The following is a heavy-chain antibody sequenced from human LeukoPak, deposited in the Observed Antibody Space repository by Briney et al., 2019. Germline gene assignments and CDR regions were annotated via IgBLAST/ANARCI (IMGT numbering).Heavy chain of an antibody. J-gene: IGHJ4*02. Sequence: GGSLRLSCAASGFTFSSYAMHWVRQAPGKGLEWVAVISYDGSNEYYADSVKGRFTISRDNAKNSLYLQMNSLRAEDTAVYYCARDFLGYDYVWGSYRYPLDYWGQGTLVTVSS. CDR1: GFTFSSYA. CDR3: ARDFLGYDYVWGSYRYPLDY. D-gene: IGHD3-16*02. CDR2: ISYDGSNE. V-gene: IGHV3-30-3*01.